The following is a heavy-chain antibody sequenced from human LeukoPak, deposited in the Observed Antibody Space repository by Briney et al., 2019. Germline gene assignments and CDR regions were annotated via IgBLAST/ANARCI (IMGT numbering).Heavy chain of an antibody. J-gene: IGHJ4*02. Sequence: GASVKVSCKASGGTFSSYAISWVRQAPGQGLEWMGKIIPILGIANYAQKFQGRVTITADKSTSTAYMELSSLRSEDTAVYYCARSYSYYYDSSGYSWGQGTLVTVSS. CDR3: ARSYSYYYDSSGYS. D-gene: IGHD3-22*01. V-gene: IGHV1-69*04. CDR2: IIPILGIA. CDR1: GGTFSSYA.